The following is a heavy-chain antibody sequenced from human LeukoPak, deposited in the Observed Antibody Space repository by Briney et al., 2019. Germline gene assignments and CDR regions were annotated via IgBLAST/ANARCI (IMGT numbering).Heavy chain of an antibody. CDR2: IIPILGIA. CDR1: GYTFTGYY. D-gene: IGHD6-13*01. CDR3: ARGPASSHSSSWYFRGGQKYYFDY. J-gene: IGHJ4*02. Sequence: ASVKVSCKASGYTFTGYYMHWVRQAPGQGLEWMGWIIPILGIANYAQKFQGRVTITADKSTSTAYMELSSLRSEDTAVYYCARGPASSHSSSWYFRGGQKYYFDYWGQGTLVTVSS. V-gene: IGHV1-69*10.